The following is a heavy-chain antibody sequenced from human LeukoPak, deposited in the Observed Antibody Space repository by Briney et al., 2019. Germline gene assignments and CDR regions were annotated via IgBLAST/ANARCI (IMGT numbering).Heavy chain of an antibody. J-gene: IGHJ4*02. Sequence: ASVKVSCKASGYTFTGYYMHWVRQAPGQGLEWMGWINPNSGGTNYAQKFQGRVTMTRDTSISTAYMELRRLRSDDTAVYYCARVLGYRYYFDYWGQGTLVTVSS. D-gene: IGHD5-18*01. V-gene: IGHV1-2*02. CDR3: ARVLGYRYYFDY. CDR1: GYTFTGYY. CDR2: INPNSGGT.